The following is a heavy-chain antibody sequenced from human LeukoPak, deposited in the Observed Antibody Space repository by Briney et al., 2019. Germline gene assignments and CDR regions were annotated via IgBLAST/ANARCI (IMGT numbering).Heavy chain of an antibody. V-gene: IGHV3-53*01. D-gene: IGHD6-13*01. Sequence: PGGSLRLSCAASGFTVSSNHMSWVRQVPGKGLEWVSVIYSGGSTYYADSVKGRFTISRDNSKNTLYLQMNSLRAEDTAVYYCASHSSSWYGFDYWGQGTLVTVSS. CDR1: GFTVSSNH. CDR3: ASHSSSWYGFDY. J-gene: IGHJ4*02. CDR2: IYSGGST.